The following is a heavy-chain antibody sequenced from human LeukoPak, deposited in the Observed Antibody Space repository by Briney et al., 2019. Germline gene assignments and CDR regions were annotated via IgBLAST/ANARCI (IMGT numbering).Heavy chain of an antibody. CDR3: ARSTAVADIYFFDY. CDR2: INTNTGNP. CDR1: GGTFSSYA. V-gene: IGHV7-4-1*02. J-gene: IGHJ4*02. Sequence: ASVKVSCKASGGTFSSYAISWVRQAPGQGLEWMGWINTNTGNPTYVQGFTGQFVFSLDTSVSTAYLQINSLKAEDTAVYYCARSTAVADIYFFDYWGQGTLVTVSS. D-gene: IGHD3-9*01.